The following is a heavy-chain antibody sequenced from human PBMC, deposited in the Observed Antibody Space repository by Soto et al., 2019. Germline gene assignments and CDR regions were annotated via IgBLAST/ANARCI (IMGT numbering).Heavy chain of an antibody. D-gene: IGHD1-26*01. V-gene: IGHV3-23*01. CDR3: AQDFGGRRPFHF. CDR2: LTNSASTT. Sequence: EVQLLESGGGLVRPGGSLRLSCVASGFTFGSYAMTWVRQAPGKGLEWVSALTNSASTTYYADSVTGRFTIPRDNSKNTLYLQMNNLRAEDTAVYYCAQDFGGRRPFHFWGQGTLVTVSS. J-gene: IGHJ4*02. CDR1: GFTFGSYA.